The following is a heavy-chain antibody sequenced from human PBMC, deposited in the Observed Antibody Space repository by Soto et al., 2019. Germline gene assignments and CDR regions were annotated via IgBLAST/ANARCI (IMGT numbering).Heavy chain of an antibody. Sequence: QVQLVESGGGVVQPGKSLRLSCAASGFAFRSHGMHWVRQAPGKGLEWLAVIVYDGSEKFYADSVEGRFTISRDNSKNTLYLEMSGLRAEDTAIYYCARDDLYDDTGLDSWGQGTRVTVSS. D-gene: IGHD3-22*01. CDR1: GFAFRSHG. CDR3: ARDDLYDDTGLDS. CDR2: IVYDGSEK. V-gene: IGHV3-30*19. J-gene: IGHJ4*02.